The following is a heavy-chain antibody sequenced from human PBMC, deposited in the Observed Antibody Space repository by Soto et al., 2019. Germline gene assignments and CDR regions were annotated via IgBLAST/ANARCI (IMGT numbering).Heavy chain of an antibody. CDR3: ARDWAAAGTFDY. CDR2: INAGNGNT. CDR1: GYTFTSYA. V-gene: IGHV1-3*01. Sequence: GASVKVSCKASGYTFTSYAMHWVRQAPGQRLEWMGWINAGNGNTKYSQKFQGRVTITRDTSASTAYMELRSLRSDDTAVYYCARDWAAAGTFDYWGQGTLVPVSS. J-gene: IGHJ4*02. D-gene: IGHD6-13*01.